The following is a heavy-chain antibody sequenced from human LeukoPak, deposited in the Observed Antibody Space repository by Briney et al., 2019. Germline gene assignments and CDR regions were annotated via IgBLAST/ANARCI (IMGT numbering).Heavy chain of an antibody. J-gene: IGHJ3*02. CDR1: GFTFSSYA. D-gene: IGHD4-17*01. CDR2: ISGSGGST. V-gene: IGHV3-23*01. CDR3: AKDRSPAYGDSADAFDI. Sequence: GGSLRLSCAASGFTFSSYAMSWVRQAPGKGLEWVSAISGSGGSTYYADSVKGRFTISRDNSKNTLYLQMNSLRAEDTAVYYCAKDRSPAYGDSADAFDIWGQGTMVTVSS.